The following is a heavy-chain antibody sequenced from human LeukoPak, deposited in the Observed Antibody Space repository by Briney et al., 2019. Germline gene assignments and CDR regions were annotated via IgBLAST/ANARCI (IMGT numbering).Heavy chain of an antibody. D-gene: IGHD3-3*01. Sequence: ASVKVSCKVSGYTFTSYDINWVRQATGQGLEWMGWMNPNSGNTGYAQKFQGRVTMTRNTSISTAYMELSSLRSEDTAVYYCARAGAGYYDFWSGYTPYYYMDVWGKGTTVTVSS. CDR2: MNPNSGNT. CDR1: GYTFTSYD. V-gene: IGHV1-8*01. CDR3: ARAGAGYYDFWSGYTPYYYMDV. J-gene: IGHJ6*03.